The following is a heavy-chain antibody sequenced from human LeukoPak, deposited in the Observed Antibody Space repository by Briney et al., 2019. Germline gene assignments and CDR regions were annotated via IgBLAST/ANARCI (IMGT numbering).Heavy chain of an antibody. CDR3: ARTDLTEDSEY. V-gene: IGHV4-61*01. CDR2: IYYSGST. CDR1: GGSVSSGPHY. J-gene: IGHJ4*02. D-gene: IGHD1-14*01. Sequence: PSETLSLTCTVSGGSVSSGPHYWSWIRQPPGKGLEWIGYIYYSGSTNYNPSLKNRVTISADTSKNQFSLKLSSVTAADTAVYYCARTDLTEDSEYWGLGTLVTVSS.